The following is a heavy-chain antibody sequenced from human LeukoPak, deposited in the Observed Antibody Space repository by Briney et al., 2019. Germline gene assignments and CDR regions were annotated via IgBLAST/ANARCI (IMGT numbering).Heavy chain of an antibody. CDR1: GGPIRSTSYY. Sequence: SETLSLTCTVSGGPIRSTSYYWGWIRQPPGEGLEWIGSIYYSGSTYYNPSLKSRVTISVDTSKNQFSLKLSSVTAADTAVYYCARGPSGWIDYWGQGTLVTVSS. CDR3: ARGPSGWIDY. CDR2: IYYSGST. D-gene: IGHD6-19*01. J-gene: IGHJ4*02. V-gene: IGHV4-39*07.